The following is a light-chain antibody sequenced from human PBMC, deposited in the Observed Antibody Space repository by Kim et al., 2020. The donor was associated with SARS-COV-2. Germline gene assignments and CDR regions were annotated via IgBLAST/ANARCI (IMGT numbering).Light chain of an antibody. J-gene: IGKJ5*01. CDR1: QDIGNY. CDR2: DVS. Sequence: DIQMTQSPSSLSASVGDRITITCQARQDIGNYLNWYQLKPQTAPKLLIYDVSNLETGVPSRFSGSAFGTDFTLTISSLQPEDFGTYYCQQYDDCSPNPVGQGTRVEIK. V-gene: IGKV1-33*01. CDR3: QQYDDCSPNP.